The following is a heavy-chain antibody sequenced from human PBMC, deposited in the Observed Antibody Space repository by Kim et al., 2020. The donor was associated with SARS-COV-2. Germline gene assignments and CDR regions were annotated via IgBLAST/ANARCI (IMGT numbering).Heavy chain of an antibody. J-gene: IGHJ6*02. D-gene: IGHD2-15*01. CDR2: ISTTGDYI. Sequence: GGSLRLSCAASGPASGFTFSFHSMNWVRQAPGKGLEWVSSISTTGDYIFYADSVKGRFTIARDNAQYSVSLQMSSLRVEDSAVYYCARDMRYCTSASCYGQGVYGMDVWGQGTTVSVSS. CDR1: GFTFSFHS. CDR3: ARDMRYCTSASCYGQGVYGMDV. V-gene: IGHV3-21*01.